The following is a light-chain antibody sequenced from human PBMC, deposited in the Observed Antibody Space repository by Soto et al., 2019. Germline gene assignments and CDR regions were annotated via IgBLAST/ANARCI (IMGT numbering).Light chain of an antibody. CDR1: QSLRSS. J-gene: IGKJ1*01. V-gene: IGKV3-20*01. Sequence: SAATLSVSKRERATLSCMASQSLRSSLAWYQQKPGQAPRLLIYDASTRATGIPARFSGSGSGTDFTLTISRLEPEDFAVYYCQQYGRSPRTFGQGSKVDIK. CDR2: DAS. CDR3: QQYGRSPRT.